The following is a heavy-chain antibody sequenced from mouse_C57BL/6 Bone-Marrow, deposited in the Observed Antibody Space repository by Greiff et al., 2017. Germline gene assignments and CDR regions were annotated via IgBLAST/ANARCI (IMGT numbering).Heavy chain of an antibody. CDR2: ISNGGGST. Sequence: EVKLQESGGGLVQPGGSLKLSCAASGFTFSDYYMYWVRQTPEKRLEWVAYISNGGGSTYYPDTVKGRFTISRDNAKNTLYLQMSRLKSEDTAMYYCARRSTMITTLTMDYWGQGTSVTVSS. CDR3: ARRSTMITTLTMDY. D-gene: IGHD2-4*01. V-gene: IGHV5-12*01. J-gene: IGHJ4*01. CDR1: GFTFSDYY.